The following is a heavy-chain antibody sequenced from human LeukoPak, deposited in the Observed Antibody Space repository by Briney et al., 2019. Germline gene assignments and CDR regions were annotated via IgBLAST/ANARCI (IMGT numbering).Heavy chain of an antibody. CDR2: IKSDGSRT. CDR3: ARALSSAWGLVDC. Sequence: PGGSLSLPCAASGFTSTTYSMHWLRQVPGKGLVWVSRIKSDGSRTYYADSVKGRFNNYRDNATSTLYLQMYSLSAEDTAVYYCARALSSAWGLVDCWGQGTLVTVSS. D-gene: IGHD6-19*01. V-gene: IGHV3-74*01. J-gene: IGHJ4*02. CDR1: GFTSTTYS.